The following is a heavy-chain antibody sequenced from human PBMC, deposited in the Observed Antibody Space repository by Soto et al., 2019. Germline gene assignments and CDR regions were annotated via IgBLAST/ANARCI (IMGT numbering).Heavy chain of an antibody. D-gene: IGHD3-9*01. CDR2: ITSDSSTR. CDR3: ARDRKKDVLAGYSSFDY. J-gene: IGHJ4*02. V-gene: IGHV3-48*01. CDR1: GLTFSGYS. Sequence: SLRLSCTASGLTFSGYSMDWVRQAPGKGLEWVSYITSDSSTRYYADSVKGRFTISRDNAKNSVYLQINSLRAEDTAVYYCARDRKKDVLAGYSSFDYWGQGTLVTVSS.